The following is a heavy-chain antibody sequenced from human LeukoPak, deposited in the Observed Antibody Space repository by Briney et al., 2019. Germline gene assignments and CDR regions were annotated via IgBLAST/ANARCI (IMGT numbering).Heavy chain of an antibody. Sequence: PSETLSPTCTVAGYSISGYYWSWIRQPPGKGLEWIGYIYYSGSTYYNPSLKSRVTISLDTSKNQFSLKLNSVTAADTAVYYCARSLGHHDYWGQGTLVTVSS. D-gene: IGHD7-27*01. CDR2: IYYSGST. CDR3: ARSLGHHDY. V-gene: IGHV4-59*01. CDR1: GYSISGYY. J-gene: IGHJ4*02.